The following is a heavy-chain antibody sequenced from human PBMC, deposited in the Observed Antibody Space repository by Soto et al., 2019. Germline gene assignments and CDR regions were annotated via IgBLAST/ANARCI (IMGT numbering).Heavy chain of an antibody. CDR1: GGSISTGGYY. V-gene: IGHV4-31*03. Sequence: QVQLQESGPGLVKPSQTLSLTCTVSGGSISTGGYYWSWIRQHPGKGLGWIGYIYKSATTYYNPSLTSGVTISVDTSKNQFSLKLSSVTVADTAVYYCARDPAPWGQGALVTVSS. CDR2: IYKSATT. CDR3: ARDPAP. J-gene: IGHJ5*02.